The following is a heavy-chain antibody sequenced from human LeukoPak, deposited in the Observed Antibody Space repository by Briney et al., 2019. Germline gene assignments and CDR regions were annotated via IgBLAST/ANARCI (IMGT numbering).Heavy chain of an antibody. CDR2: ITISSRYI. CDR3: ARDPSNREVVPAAS. D-gene: IGHD2-2*01. J-gene: IGHJ5*02. CDR1: GFTFSSYS. V-gene: IGHV3-21*01. Sequence: TGRSLRLSCAPSGFTFSSYSMDCVRHAPGKGLEWVSSITISSRYIYYPESVKGPFTISRDNAQNSLYLQMNSLRAEGTAVYYCARDPSNREVVPAASWGQGALVTVSS.